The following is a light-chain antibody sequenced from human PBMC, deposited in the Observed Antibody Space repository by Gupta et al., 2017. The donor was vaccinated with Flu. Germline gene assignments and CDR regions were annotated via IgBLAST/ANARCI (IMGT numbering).Light chain of an antibody. CDR3: QQYDNWPPFT. CDR1: QSVSSH. CDR2: GAS. Sequence: VMTQSPATLSVSPGERATLSCRASQSVSSHLAWYQQRPGQAPRLLMSGASTRAPGTPLRFSGSGSGTEFTLTIGGLQSEDFAIYYCQQYDNWPPFTFGPGTRVDI. V-gene: IGKV3-15*01. J-gene: IGKJ3*01.